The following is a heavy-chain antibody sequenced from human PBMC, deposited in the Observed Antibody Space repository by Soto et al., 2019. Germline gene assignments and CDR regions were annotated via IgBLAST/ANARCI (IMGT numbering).Heavy chain of an antibody. Sequence: EVQMLESGGGLVQPGGSLRLSCAASGFTFSSYVMAWVRQAPGKGLEWVSGISGSGDRTFHADSVKGRFTISRDNSKNSLYLQMNSLRVEDTAVYHCAREGVGDSSGSPILFDLWGQGILVTVSS. CDR1: GFTFSSYV. J-gene: IGHJ4*02. CDR2: ISGSGDRT. V-gene: IGHV3-23*01. CDR3: AREGVGDSSGSPILFDL. D-gene: IGHD3-22*01.